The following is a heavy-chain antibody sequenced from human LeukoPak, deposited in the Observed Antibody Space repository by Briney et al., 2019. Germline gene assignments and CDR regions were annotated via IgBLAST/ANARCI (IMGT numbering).Heavy chain of an antibody. CDR3: ARGGVSSGWYGSYFDY. D-gene: IGHD6-19*01. CDR1: GYTFTSYG. J-gene: IGHJ4*02. CDR2: SSAYNGNT. V-gene: IGHV1-18*01. Sequence: GASVEVSCKASGYTFTSYGISWVRQAPGQGLEWMGWSSAYNGNTNYAQKLQGRVTMTTDTSTSTAYMELRSLRSDDTAVYYCARGGVSSGWYGSYFDYWGQGTLVTVSS.